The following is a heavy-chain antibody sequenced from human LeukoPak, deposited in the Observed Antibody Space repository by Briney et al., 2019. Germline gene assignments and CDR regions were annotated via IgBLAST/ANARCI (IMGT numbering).Heavy chain of an antibody. J-gene: IGHJ4*02. Sequence: SVKVSCKASGGTFSSYAISWVRQAPGQGLEWMGRIIPILGIANYAQKFQGRVTITADKSTSTAYMELSSLRSEDTAVYYCARDRSRIAAAGGGDYWGQGTLVTVSS. CDR3: ARDRSRIAAAGGGDY. V-gene: IGHV1-69*04. CDR1: GGTFSSYA. D-gene: IGHD6-13*01. CDR2: IIPILGIA.